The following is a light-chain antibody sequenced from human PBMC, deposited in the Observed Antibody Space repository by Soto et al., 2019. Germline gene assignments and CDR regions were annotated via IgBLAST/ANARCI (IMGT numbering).Light chain of an antibody. CDR3: ETWDSKNVV. CDR2: IISTGSY. Sequence: QPVLTQSSSASASLGSSVKLTCSLSSGHSSNIIAWHQQQPGKAPRFLMKIISTGSYNKGSGVSDRFSGSSSGADRYLTISNLQSEDEADYYCETWDSKNVVFGGRTKVTVL. J-gene: IGLJ2*01. V-gene: IGLV4-60*03. CDR1: SGHSSNI.